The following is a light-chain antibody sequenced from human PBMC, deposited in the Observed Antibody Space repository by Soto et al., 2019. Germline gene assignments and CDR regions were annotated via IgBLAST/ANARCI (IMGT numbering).Light chain of an antibody. Sequence: ETVLTQSPATLSLSPGERATLSCRASESVSSHLAWYQQKPGQAPRLLIYDASNRATGMPARFSGSGSGTDVTLTISSLEPEDFAVYYCQQRSNWPRLSFGGGTKVEIK. V-gene: IGKV3-11*01. CDR3: QQRSNWPRLS. J-gene: IGKJ4*01. CDR2: DAS. CDR1: ESVSSH.